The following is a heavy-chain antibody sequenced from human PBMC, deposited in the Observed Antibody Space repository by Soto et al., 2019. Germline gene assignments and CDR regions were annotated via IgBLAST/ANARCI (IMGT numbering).Heavy chain of an antibody. CDR1: GGSFSGYY. CDR2: INHSGST. J-gene: IGHJ6*03. V-gene: IGHV4-34*01. D-gene: IGHD3-16*01. CDR3: ARRGTNYYYYYYMDV. Sequence: PSETLSLTCAVYGGSFSGYYWSWIRQPPGKGLEWIGEINHSGSTNYNPSLKSRVTISVDTSKNQFSLKLSSVTAADTAVYYCARRGTNYYYYYYMDVWGKGTTVTVSS.